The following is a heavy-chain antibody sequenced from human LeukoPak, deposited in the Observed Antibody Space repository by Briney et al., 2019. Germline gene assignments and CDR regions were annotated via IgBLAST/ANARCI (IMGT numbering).Heavy chain of an antibody. CDR1: GYTFTSYY. D-gene: IGHD3-10*01. CDR2: INPSGGST. CDR3: ARATASEGSGY. J-gene: IGHJ4*02. V-gene: IGHV1-46*01. Sequence: ASVKVSCTASGYTFTSYYMHWVRQAPGQGVEGMGIINPSGGSTSYAQKFQGRVTMTRDTSTSTVYMELSSLRSEDTAVYYCARATASEGSGYWGQGTLVTVSS.